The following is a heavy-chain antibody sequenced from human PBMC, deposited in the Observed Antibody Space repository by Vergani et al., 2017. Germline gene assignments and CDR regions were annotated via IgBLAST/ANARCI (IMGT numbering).Heavy chain of an antibody. Sequence: QITLKESGPSLVKPTQTLTLTCTFSGFSLSTSGVGVGWIRQPPGKALEWLALIYWNDDKRYSPSLKSRLTITKDTSKNQVVLTMTNMDPVDTATYYCAHRAAAGTFDYWGQGTLVTGSS. J-gene: IGHJ4*02. CDR2: IYWNDDK. V-gene: IGHV2-5*01. CDR1: GFSLSTSGVG. CDR3: AHRAAAGTFDY. D-gene: IGHD6-13*01.